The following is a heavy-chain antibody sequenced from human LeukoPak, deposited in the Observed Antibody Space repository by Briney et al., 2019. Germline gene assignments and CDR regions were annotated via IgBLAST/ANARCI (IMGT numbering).Heavy chain of an antibody. CDR2: TYYNGRT. V-gene: IGHV4-59*01. Sequence: SETLSLTCTVSGGSIGTSYWSWIRQPPGKGLEWIGYTYYNGRTNSNSSLKSRVTTSVDTSKNQFSLKLSSVTAADTAVYYCARGAGYYDILTGYIRGYFFDYWGQGILVTVSS. CDR3: ARGAGYYDILTGYIRGYFFDY. J-gene: IGHJ4*02. CDR1: GGSIGTSY. D-gene: IGHD3-9*01.